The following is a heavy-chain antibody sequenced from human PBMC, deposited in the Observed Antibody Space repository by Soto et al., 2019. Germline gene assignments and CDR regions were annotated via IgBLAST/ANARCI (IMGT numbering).Heavy chain of an antibody. J-gene: IGHJ4*02. CDR3: AKDGDYEKYYFDY. CDR1: GFTFSSYG. Sequence: GGSLRLSCAASGFTFSSYGMHWVRQAPGKGLEWVAVISYDGSNKYYADSVKGRFTISRDNSKNTLYLQMNSLRAEDTAVYYCAKDGDYEKYYFDYWGQGTLVTVSS. V-gene: IGHV3-30*18. CDR2: ISYDGSNK. D-gene: IGHD4-17*01.